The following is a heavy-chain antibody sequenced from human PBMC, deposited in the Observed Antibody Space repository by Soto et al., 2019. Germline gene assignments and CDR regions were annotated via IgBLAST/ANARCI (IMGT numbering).Heavy chain of an antibody. CDR2: ISGSGGST. CDR1: GFTFSSYA. V-gene: IGHV3-23*01. Sequence: EVQLLESGGGLVQPGGSLRLSCAASGFTFSSYAMSWVRQAPGKGLEWVSAISGSGGSTYYADSVKGRFTISRDNSKNTLYLQMNSLRAEDTAVYYCAKVTYYYGSSGSDAFDIWGQGTMVTVSS. J-gene: IGHJ3*02. D-gene: IGHD3-22*01. CDR3: AKVTYYYGSSGSDAFDI.